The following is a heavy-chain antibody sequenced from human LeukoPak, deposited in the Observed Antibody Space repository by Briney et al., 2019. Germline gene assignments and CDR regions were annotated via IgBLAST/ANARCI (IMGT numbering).Heavy chain of an antibody. Sequence: SETLSLTCAVYGGSFSGYYWSWIRQPPGKGLEWIGEINHSGSTNYNPSLKSRVTISVDTSNNQFSLKLSSVTAADTAVYYCARCPGSWSGYDAFDIWGQGTMVTVSS. J-gene: IGHJ3*02. CDR3: ARCPGSWSGYDAFDI. V-gene: IGHV4-34*01. CDR1: GGSFSGYY. D-gene: IGHD6-13*01. CDR2: INHSGST.